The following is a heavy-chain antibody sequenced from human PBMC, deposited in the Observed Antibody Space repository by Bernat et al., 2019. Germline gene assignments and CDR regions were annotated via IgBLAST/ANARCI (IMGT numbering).Heavy chain of an antibody. D-gene: IGHD3-3*01. V-gene: IGHV4-39*01. CDR2: IFFSGST. J-gene: IGHJ6*02. Sequence: QLQLQESGPGLGKPSETLSPTCTVPGGPISSSSYSWGWTRPPPGKGRGWMGGIFFSGSTYYNPSLKSRVTISVDTSKNQFSLKLSSVTAADTAVYYCARHPYYDFWSGYYNYYYYGMDVWGQGTTVTVSS. CDR1: GGPISSSSYS. CDR3: ARHPYYDFWSGYYNYYYYGMDV.